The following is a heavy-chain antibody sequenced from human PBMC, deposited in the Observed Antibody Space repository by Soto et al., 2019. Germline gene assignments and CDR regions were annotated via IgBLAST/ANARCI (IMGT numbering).Heavy chain of an antibody. V-gene: IGHV6-1*01. CDR3: ARERTSVVVAATIWNDAFDI. CDR2: TYYRSKWYN. Sequence: QVQLQQSGPGLVKPSQTLSLTCAISGDSVSSNSAAWNWIRQSPSRGLEWLGRTYYRSKWYNDYAVSVKSRITINPDTSKNQFSLQLNSVTPEDTAVYYCARERTSVVVAATIWNDAFDIWGQGTMVTVSS. CDR1: GDSVSSNSAA. J-gene: IGHJ3*02. D-gene: IGHD2-15*01.